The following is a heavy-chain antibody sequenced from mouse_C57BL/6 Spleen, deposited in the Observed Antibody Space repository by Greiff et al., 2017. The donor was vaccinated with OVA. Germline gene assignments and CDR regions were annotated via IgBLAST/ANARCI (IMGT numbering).Heavy chain of an antibody. CDR3: AREGKYGYLDD. J-gene: IGHJ2*01. CDR2: ISYDGSN. D-gene: IGHD1-1*02. Sequence: VQLKESGPGLVKPSQSLSLTCSVTGYSITSGYYWNWIRQFPGNKLEWMGYISYDGSNNYNPSLKNRISITRDTSKNQFFLKLNSVTTEDTATYYCAREGKYGYLDDWGQGTTLTVSS. CDR1: GYSITSGYY. V-gene: IGHV3-6*01.